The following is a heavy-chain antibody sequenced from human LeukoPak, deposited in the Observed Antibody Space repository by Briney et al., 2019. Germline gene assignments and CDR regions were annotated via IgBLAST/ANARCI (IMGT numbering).Heavy chain of an antibody. V-gene: IGHV3-23*01. D-gene: IGHD3-16*01. CDR3: ARDNDSRDPPHFDY. CDR2: ISGSGSRT. Sequence: GGSLRLSCAASGFTFSSYAMSWVRQAPGKGLEWVSVISGSGSRTYYADSVKGRFTISRDNSKNTLYLQMSNLRAEDTAVYYCARDNDSRDPPHFDYWGQGTLVTVSS. CDR1: GFTFSSYA. J-gene: IGHJ4*02.